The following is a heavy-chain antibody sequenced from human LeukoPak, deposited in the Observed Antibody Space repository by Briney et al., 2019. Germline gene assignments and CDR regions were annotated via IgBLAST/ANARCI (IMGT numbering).Heavy chain of an antibody. Sequence: GASEKVSCKASGYTFTSYGISWVRQAPGQGLEGVGWISAYNGNTNYAQKRQGRVTMTTDTSTSTAYMELRSLRSDDTAVYYCARRIAYCSGGSCYSAPYYYYYMDVWGKGTTVTVSS. J-gene: IGHJ6*03. CDR3: ARRIAYCSGGSCYSAPYYYYYMDV. CDR2: ISAYNGNT. V-gene: IGHV1-18*01. CDR1: GYTFTSYG. D-gene: IGHD2-15*01.